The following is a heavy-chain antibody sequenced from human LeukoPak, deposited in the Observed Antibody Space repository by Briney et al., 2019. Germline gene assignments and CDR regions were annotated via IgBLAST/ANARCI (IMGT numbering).Heavy chain of an antibody. CDR2: INHSGST. CDR1: GGSFSGYY. CDR3: ATGPFSFKRRSAVRGFSPKNWFDP. Sequence: PSETLSLTCAVYGGSFSGYYGSWIRQPPGKGLEWIGEINHSGSTNYNPSLKSRVTISVDTSKNQFSLKQSSVTAADTAVYYCATGPFSFKRRSAVRGFSPKNWFDPWGQGTLVTVSS. J-gene: IGHJ5*02. D-gene: IGHD3-10*01. V-gene: IGHV4-34*01.